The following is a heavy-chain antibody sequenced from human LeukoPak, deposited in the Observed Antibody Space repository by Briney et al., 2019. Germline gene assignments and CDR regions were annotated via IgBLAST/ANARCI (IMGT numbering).Heavy chain of an antibody. CDR1: GYTFTGYY. J-gene: IGHJ4*02. CDR2: INPNSGVT. V-gene: IGHV1-2*02. Sequence: ASVTDSCKASGYTFTGYYIHWLRQPPGQGLEWMGGINPNSGVTNYAQRFQGRVTTTRDTSITTAYMGLRRLTSDDTAVYYCAKVAPGPFHYWGQGTLVTVSS. CDR3: AKVAPGPFHY.